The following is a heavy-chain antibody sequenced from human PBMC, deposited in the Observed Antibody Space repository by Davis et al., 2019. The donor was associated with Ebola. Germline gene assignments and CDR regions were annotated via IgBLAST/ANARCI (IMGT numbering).Heavy chain of an antibody. CDR2: IYPGDSDT. D-gene: IGHD3-22*01. J-gene: IGHJ6*02. V-gene: IGHV5-51*01. CDR3: ARQRGQDSSGYYYYYYGMDV. CDR1: GYSFTSYW. Sequence: GESLKISCKGSGYSFTSYWIGWVRQMPGKGLEWMGIIYPGDSDTRYSPSFQGQVTISADKSISTAYLQWSSLKASDTAMYYCARQRGQDSSGYYYYYYGMDVWGQGTTVTVSS.